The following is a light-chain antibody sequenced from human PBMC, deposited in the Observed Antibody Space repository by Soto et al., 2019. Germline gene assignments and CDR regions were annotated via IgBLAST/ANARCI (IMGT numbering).Light chain of an antibody. CDR3: QTWGADSVI. CDR2: LNSDGSH. V-gene: IGLV4-69*01. CDR1: SGHSSYA. J-gene: IGLJ2*01. Sequence: QLVLTQSPSASASLGASVKLTCTLSSGHSSYAIAWHQQQPEKGPRFLMKLNSDGSHSKGDGISDRFSGSSSGAERYLTIASLQSEDEAYYYCQTWGADSVIFGGGTKLTVL.